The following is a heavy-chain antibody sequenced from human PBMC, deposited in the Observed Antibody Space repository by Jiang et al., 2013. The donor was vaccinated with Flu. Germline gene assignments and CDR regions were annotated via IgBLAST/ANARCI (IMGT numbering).Heavy chain of an antibody. V-gene: IGHV1-2*02. Sequence: GAEVKKPGASVKVPCKASGYTFTGYYMHWVRQAPGQGLEWMGWINPNSGGTNYAQKFQGRVTMTRDTSISTAYMELSRLRSDDTAVYYCARGVPTGTTSFAFDYWGQGTLVTVSS. D-gene: IGHD1-1*01. J-gene: IGHJ4*02. CDR3: ARGVPTGTTSFAFDY. CDR1: GYTFTGYY. CDR2: INPNSGGT.